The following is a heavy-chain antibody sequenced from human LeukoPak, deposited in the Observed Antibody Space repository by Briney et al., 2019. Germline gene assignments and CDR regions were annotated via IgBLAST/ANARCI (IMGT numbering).Heavy chain of an antibody. D-gene: IGHD5-18*01. J-gene: IGHJ6*03. Sequence: PSETLSLTCAVYGGSFSGYYWSWIRQPPGKGLEWIGYIYYSGSTNYNPSLKSRVTISVDTSKNQFSLKLSSVTAADTAVYYCARVDSYGHYYYYYYMDVWGKGTTVTVSS. CDR1: GGSFSGYY. CDR2: IYYSGST. CDR3: ARVDSYGHYYYYYYMDV. V-gene: IGHV4-59*01.